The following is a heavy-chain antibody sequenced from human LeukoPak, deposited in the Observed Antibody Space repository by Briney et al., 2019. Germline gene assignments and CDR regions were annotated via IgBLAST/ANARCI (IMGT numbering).Heavy chain of an antibody. V-gene: IGHV3-7*01. CDR1: GFTFSSSA. CDR3: ARHLSGITGYTYGRGIDY. D-gene: IGHD5-18*01. CDR2: IKKDGSEK. Sequence: GGSLRLSCAASGFTFSSSAMSWVRQAPGKGLEWVANIKKDGSEKYYVDSVKGRFTISRDNAKKSLYLQMNSLRAEDTAVYYCARHLSGITGYTYGRGIDYWGQGTLLTVSS. J-gene: IGHJ4*02.